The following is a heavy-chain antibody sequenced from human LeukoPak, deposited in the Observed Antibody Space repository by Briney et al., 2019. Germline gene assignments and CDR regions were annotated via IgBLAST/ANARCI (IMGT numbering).Heavy chain of an antibody. V-gene: IGHV3-23*01. J-gene: IGHJ4*02. Sequence: PGGSLRLSCAASRFSFSNYAMSWVRQTPGKGLEWVSGISDSGGSTYYADSVKGRFTISRDNSKNTLYLQMNSLRAEDTAIYYCAKMPVSYSSGWSTFDYWGQGTLVTVSS. CDR2: ISDSGGST. CDR1: RFSFSNYA. CDR3: AKMPVSYSSGWSTFDY. D-gene: IGHD6-19*01.